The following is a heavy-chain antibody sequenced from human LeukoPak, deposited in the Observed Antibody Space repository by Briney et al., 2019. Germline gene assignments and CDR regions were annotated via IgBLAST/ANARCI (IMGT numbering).Heavy chain of an antibody. CDR2: ISRSGEST. CDR3: AKDYAVGSIDY. Sequence: PGGSLRLSCAASGFTFSGFAMSWIRQAPGKGLEWVSSISRSGESTFYADSVRGRFTTSRDNSKNTVSLQMESLRAEDTALYYCAKDYAVGSIDYWGQGTLVTVSS. CDR1: GFTFSGFA. D-gene: IGHD3-16*01. V-gene: IGHV3-23*01. J-gene: IGHJ4*02.